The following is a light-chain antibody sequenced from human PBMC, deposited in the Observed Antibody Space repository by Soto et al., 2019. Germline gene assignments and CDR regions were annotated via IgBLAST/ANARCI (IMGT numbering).Light chain of an antibody. V-gene: IGKV1-5*01. CDR1: QSISGW. J-gene: IGKJ1*01. CDR2: DAS. Sequence: DIQMTQSPSTLSASVGDRVTITCRASQSISGWLAWYQQKPGKAPKLLIYDASSLESGVSSRFSGSGSGTEFTLTISSLQPDDYATYYCQQYDTYSPTFGQGTKVDIK. CDR3: QQYDTYSPT.